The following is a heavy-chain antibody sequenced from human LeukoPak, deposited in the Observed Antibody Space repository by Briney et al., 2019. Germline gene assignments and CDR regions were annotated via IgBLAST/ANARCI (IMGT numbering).Heavy chain of an antibody. CDR2: IYYSGST. Sequence: PSETLSLTCTVSGGSISSSSFYWGWIRQPPGRGLEWIGSIYYSGSTSYNPSLKSRVTISVDTSKNQFSLKLSSVTAADTAVYYCARGVYYYDSSERADDAFDIWGQGTMVTVSS. D-gene: IGHD3-22*01. J-gene: IGHJ3*02. CDR3: ARGVYYYDSSERADDAFDI. V-gene: IGHV4-39*01. CDR1: GGSISSSSFY.